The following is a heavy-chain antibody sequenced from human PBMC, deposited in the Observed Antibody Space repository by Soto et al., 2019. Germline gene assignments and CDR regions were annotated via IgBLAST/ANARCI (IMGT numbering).Heavy chain of an antibody. D-gene: IGHD6-6*01. Sequence: GGSLRLSCTASGFTFGYYAMSWFRQAPGKGLEWVGVIRSKAYGGTTEYAASVKGRFTISRYDSKSIANLQMNSPKNKDPAVYYCTRGGGSSSRPYYYGMDVWGQGTTVTVSS. J-gene: IGHJ6*02. CDR3: TRGGGSSSRPYYYGMDV. CDR2: IRSKAYGGTT. V-gene: IGHV3-49*03. CDR1: GFTFGYYA.